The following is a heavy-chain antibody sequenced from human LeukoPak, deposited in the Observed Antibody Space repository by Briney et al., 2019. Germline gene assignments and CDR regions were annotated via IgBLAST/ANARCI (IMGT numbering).Heavy chain of an antibody. D-gene: IGHD3-10*01. CDR3: ARDAIAGSLDY. Sequence: GGSLRLSCAASGFTFSSYSMNWVRQAPGKGLEWVSYISSSSSTIYYADSVKGRFTISRDNAKNSLYLQMNSLRAEDTAVYYCARDAIAGSLDYWGQGTLVTVSS. J-gene: IGHJ4*02. CDR2: ISSSSSTI. V-gene: IGHV3-48*01. CDR1: GFTFSSYS.